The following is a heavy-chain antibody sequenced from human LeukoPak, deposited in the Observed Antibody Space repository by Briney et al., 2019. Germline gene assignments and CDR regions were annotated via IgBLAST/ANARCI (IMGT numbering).Heavy chain of an antibody. D-gene: IGHD3-3*01. CDR1: GFTFSNYW. CDR2: IKQDGSEK. CDR3: ARMGFGGFLEWLPGNLDY. J-gene: IGHJ4*02. Sequence: GGSLRLSCAASGFTFSNYWMSWVRQAPGKGLEWVANIKQDGSEKYYVDSVKGRFTISRDNAKNSLYLQMNSLRAEDTAVYYCARMGFGGFLEWLPGNLDYWGQGTLVTVSS. V-gene: IGHV3-7*01.